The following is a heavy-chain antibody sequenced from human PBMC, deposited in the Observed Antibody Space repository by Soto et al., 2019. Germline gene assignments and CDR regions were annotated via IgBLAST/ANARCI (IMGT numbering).Heavy chain of an antibody. CDR3: ARVGSSGWSPDY. D-gene: IGHD6-19*01. Sequence: SETLYLTCSVSGGSISGHYLIWSRQSPGKGLEWIGYIFYTGSTNYNPSLKSRVTLSVDTSKNQFSLRLSSVTAADTAVYYCARVGSSGWSPDYWGQGALVTVSS. CDR2: IFYTGST. CDR1: GGSISGHY. V-gene: IGHV4-59*11. J-gene: IGHJ4*02.